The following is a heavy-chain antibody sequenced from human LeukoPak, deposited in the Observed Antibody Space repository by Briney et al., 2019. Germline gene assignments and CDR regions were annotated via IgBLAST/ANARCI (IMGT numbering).Heavy chain of an antibody. V-gene: IGHV4-30-2*01. CDR3: AREAYDFWSSFES. CDR2: ISHSGST. CDR1: SGSISSGDYH. D-gene: IGHD3-3*01. Sequence: SQTLSLTCTVSSGSISSGDYHWSWIRQPPGRGLEWIGYISHSGSTYYNPSLKSRVTISIDSSKNQFSLKLSSVTAADTAVYYCAREAYDFWSSFESWGQGTLVTVSS. J-gene: IGHJ4*02.